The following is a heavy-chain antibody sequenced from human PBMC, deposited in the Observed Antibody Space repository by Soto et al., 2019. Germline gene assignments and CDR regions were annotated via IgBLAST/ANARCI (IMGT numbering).Heavy chain of an antibody. CDR3: ARGPHGTVTNYYYYGMDV. D-gene: IGHD4-17*01. V-gene: IGHV4-34*01. J-gene: IGHJ6*02. CDR1: GGSFSGYY. Sequence: SETLSLTCAVYGGSFSGYYWSWIRQPPGKGLEWIGEINHSGSTNYNPSLKSRVTISVDTSKNQFSLKLSSVTAEDTAVYYCARGPHGTVTNYYYYGMDVWGQGTTVTVSS. CDR2: INHSGST.